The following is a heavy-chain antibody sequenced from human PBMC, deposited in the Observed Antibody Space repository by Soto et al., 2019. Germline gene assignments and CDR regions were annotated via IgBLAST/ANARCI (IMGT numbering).Heavy chain of an antibody. CDR1: GFSFSSYA. Sequence: GSLRLSCAASGFSFSSYAMSWVRQAPGKGLEWVSSISGSDGKTFYADSVKGRFFISRDTSDNMLYLQMNSLRDDDTAVYYCARWSYLDYWGQGARVTVSS. CDR3: ARWSYLDY. J-gene: IGHJ4*02. V-gene: IGHV3-23*01. D-gene: IGHD2-15*01. CDR2: ISGSDGKT.